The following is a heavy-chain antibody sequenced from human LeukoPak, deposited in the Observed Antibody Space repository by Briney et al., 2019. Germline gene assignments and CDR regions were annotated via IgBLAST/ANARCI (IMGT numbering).Heavy chain of an antibody. CDR2: INPSGGST. Sequence: ASVKVSCKASGYTFTGYYMHWVRQAPGQGLEWMGIINPSGGSTSYAQEFQGRVTMTRDTSMSTVYMELSSLRSEDTAVYYCARAGDYGGKPDAFDIWGQGTMVTVSS. CDR3: ARAGDYGGKPDAFDI. D-gene: IGHD4-23*01. V-gene: IGHV1-46*01. CDR1: GYTFTGYY. J-gene: IGHJ3*02.